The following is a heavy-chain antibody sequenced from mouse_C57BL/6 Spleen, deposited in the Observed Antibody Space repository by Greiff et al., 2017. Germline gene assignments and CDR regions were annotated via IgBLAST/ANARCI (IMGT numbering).Heavy chain of an antibody. CDR2: INPSTGGT. D-gene: IGHD1-2*01. V-gene: IGHV1-42*01. Sequence: EVHLQQSGPELVKPGASVKISCKASGYSFTGYYMNWVKQSPEKSLEWIGEINPSTGGTTYNQKFKAKATLTVDKSSSTAYMQLKSLTSEDSAVYYCARRGDGGDYWGQGTTLTVSS. CDR3: ARRGDGGDY. CDR1: GYSFTGYY. J-gene: IGHJ2*01.